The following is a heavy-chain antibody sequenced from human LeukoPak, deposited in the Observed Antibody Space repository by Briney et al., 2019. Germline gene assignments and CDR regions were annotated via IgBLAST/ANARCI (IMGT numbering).Heavy chain of an antibody. J-gene: IGHJ4*02. CDR2: IDYSGGT. CDR1: GGSISSYS. CDR3: ARHQLNFDY. D-gene: IGHD1-1*01. Sequence: PSENLSLTCTVSGGSISSYSWSWIRQPPGKGLEWIGYIDYSGGTNYNPSLKSRVTISVDTSKNQFSLKLSSVTAADTAVYYCARHQLNFDYWGQGILVTVSS. V-gene: IGHV4-59*08.